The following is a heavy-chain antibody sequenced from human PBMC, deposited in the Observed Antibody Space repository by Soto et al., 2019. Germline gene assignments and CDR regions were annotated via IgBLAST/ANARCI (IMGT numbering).Heavy chain of an antibody. CDR3: SGVVIDGANYYYYMDV. Sequence: QLQLQESGPGLVKPSETLSLTCTVSGGSISSSSYYWGWIRQPPGKGLEWIGSIYYSGSTYYNPSLKSGVTISVDTSKNQFSLKLSSVTAADTAVYYCSGVVIDGANYYYYMDVWGKGTTVTVSS. CDR2: IYYSGST. J-gene: IGHJ6*03. V-gene: IGHV4-39*01. D-gene: IGHD3-3*01. CDR1: GGSISSSSYY.